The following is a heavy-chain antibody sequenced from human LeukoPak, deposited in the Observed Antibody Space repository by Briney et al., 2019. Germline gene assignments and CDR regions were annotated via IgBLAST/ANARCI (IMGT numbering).Heavy chain of an antibody. V-gene: IGHV3-21*06. CDR3: AREMSTIQDLDY. J-gene: IGHJ4*02. CDR1: GFTFSSYA. CDR2: ISTSRSYT. Sequence: GGSLRLSCTASGFTFSSYAIHWVRQAPGKGLEWVSSISTSRSYTFYADSAKGRFTISRDNAKNTLYLQMNSLRAEDTAVYYCAREMSTIQDLDYWGQGTLVTVSS. D-gene: IGHD5-24*01.